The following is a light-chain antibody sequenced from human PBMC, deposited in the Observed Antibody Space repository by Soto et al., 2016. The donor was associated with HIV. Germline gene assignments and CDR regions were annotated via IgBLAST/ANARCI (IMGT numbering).Light chain of an antibody. V-gene: IGLV3-21*03. CDR3: EVWDDIGDQRV. Sequence: SYELTQPPSVSVAPGKTARVTCGGNNIGDKAVHWFQQKPGQAPVLVVYDDNYRPSGIPERFSGSNSGHTATLTISRVEAGDEADYYCEVWDDIGDQRVFGGGTKLTVL. CDR1: NIGDKA. J-gene: IGLJ2*01. CDR2: DDN.